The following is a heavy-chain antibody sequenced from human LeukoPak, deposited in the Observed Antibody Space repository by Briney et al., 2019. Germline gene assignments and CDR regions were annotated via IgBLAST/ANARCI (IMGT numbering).Heavy chain of an antibody. V-gene: IGHV3-23*01. CDR2: INPSGDIT. J-gene: IGHJ4*02. D-gene: IGHD2-15*01. CDR1: GFTFNTHG. CDR3: ARGSGSNGGGSDFDD. Sequence: GGSLRLSCAASGFTFNTHGMNWVRQAPGQGLEWVSGINPSGDITYYADSVMGRFTISRDNDKNSLYLQMNSLRVEDSAVYCGARGSGSNGGGSDFDDWGQGTLVTVSS.